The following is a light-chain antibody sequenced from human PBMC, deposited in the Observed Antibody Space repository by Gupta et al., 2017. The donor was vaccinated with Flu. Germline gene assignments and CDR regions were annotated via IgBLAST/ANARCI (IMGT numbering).Light chain of an antibody. V-gene: IGKV3-20*01. CDR1: QSVSSSY. Sequence: EIVLTQSPGTLSLSPGERATLSCRASQSVSSSYLAWYQQKPGQAPRLIIYGAFSRATGIPDRFSGSGYGTDFILTSSRREPEDCAVYYGQQDCSSRTFGGGTKVEIK. J-gene: IGKJ4*01. CDR3: QQDCSSRT. CDR2: GAF.